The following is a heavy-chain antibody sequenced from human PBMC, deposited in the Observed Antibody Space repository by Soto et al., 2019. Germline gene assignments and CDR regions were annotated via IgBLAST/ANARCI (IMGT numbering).Heavy chain of an antibody. V-gene: IGHV3-64*01. CDR3: ARDTKSGSYSLDY. CDR2: ISSNGGST. Sequence: EVQLVESGGGLVQPGGSLRLSCAASGFTFSSYAMHWVRQAPGKGLEYVSAISSNGGSTYYANSVKGRFTISRDNSKNTLYLQMGSLRAEDMAVYYCARDTKSGSYSLDYWVQGTLVTVSS. D-gene: IGHD1-26*01. CDR1: GFTFSSYA. J-gene: IGHJ4*02.